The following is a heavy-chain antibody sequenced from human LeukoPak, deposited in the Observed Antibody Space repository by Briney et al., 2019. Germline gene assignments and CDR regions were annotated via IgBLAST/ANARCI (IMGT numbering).Heavy chain of an antibody. CDR3: AMYYDFWSGYFPGRSNWFDP. CDR1: GFTVSSNY. CDR2: IYYSGST. V-gene: IGHV4-59*05. D-gene: IGHD3-3*01. Sequence: GSLRLSCAASGFTVSSNYMSWVRQPPGKGLEWIGSIYYSGSTYYNPSLKSRVTISVDTSKNQFSLKLSSVTAADTAVYYCAMYYDFWSGYFPGRSNWFDPWGQGTLVTVSS. J-gene: IGHJ5*02.